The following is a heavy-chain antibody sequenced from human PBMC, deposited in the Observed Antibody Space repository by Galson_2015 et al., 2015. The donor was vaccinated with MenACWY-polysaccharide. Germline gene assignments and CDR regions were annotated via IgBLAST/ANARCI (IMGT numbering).Heavy chain of an antibody. CDR1: GFSFNSYW. CDR3: ARDRACDGHGCYYFDY. Sequence: SLRLSCAASGFSFNSYWMSWMRQTPGKGLERVANIKNDGSDTLYVGSVQGRFTISRDNARNPLYLQMNSLTVEDAAVYYCARDRACDGHGCYYFDYWGQGALVTVSS. V-gene: IGHV3-7*01. CDR2: IKNDGSDT. J-gene: IGHJ4*02. D-gene: IGHD3-10*01.